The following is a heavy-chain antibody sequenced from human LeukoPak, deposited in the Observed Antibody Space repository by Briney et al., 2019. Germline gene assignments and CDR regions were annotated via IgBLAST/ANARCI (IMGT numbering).Heavy chain of an antibody. CDR1: GYTFTSYY. V-gene: IGHV1-46*01. CDR2: INPSGGST. CDR3: ARGNDYGDS. J-gene: IGHJ4*02. Sequence: ASVTVSCTASGYTFTSYYMHWVRQAPGQGLEGMGIINPSGGSTSYAQKFQGRVTITADKSTSTAYMELSSLRSEDTAVYYCARGNDYGDSWGQGTLVTVSS.